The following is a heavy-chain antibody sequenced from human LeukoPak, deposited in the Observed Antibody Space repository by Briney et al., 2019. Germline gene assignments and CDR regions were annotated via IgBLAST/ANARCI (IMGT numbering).Heavy chain of an antibody. V-gene: IGHV1-18*01. CDR1: GYTFTSYG. Sequence: ASVRVSCKASGYTFTSYGISWVRQAPGQGLEWMGWISAYNGNTNYAQKLQGRVTMTTDTSTSTAYTELRSLRSDDTAVYYCARRGYCSSTSCYAVEFDYWGQGTLVTVSS. J-gene: IGHJ4*02. D-gene: IGHD2-2*01. CDR2: ISAYNGNT. CDR3: ARRGYCSSTSCYAVEFDY.